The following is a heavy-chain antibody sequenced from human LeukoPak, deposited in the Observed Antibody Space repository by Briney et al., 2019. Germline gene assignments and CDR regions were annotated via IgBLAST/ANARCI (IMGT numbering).Heavy chain of an antibody. J-gene: IGHJ6*04. Sequence: GASVKVSCKASGYTFTSYGISWVRQSPGLGLEWMGWISAYNGNTNYAQKLQGRVTMTTDTSTSTAYMELRSLRSDDTAVYYCARDGSGSYYNVNYYGMDVWGKGTTVTVSS. D-gene: IGHD3-10*01. CDR2: ISAYNGNT. CDR3: ARDGSGSYYNVNYYGMDV. CDR1: GYTFTSYG. V-gene: IGHV1-18*04.